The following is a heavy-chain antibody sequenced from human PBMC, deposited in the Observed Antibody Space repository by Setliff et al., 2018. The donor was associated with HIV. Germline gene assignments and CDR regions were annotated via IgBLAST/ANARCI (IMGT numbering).Heavy chain of an antibody. CDR2: INHSGST. Sequence: SETLSLTCSVSSGSMTGHYWTWIRQPPGKGLEWIGEINHSGSTNYNPSLESRVTISVDTSKKHFSLRLTSVTAVDTAVYFCARGGDYNFWAGYWTWGQGTLVTVSS. D-gene: IGHD3-3*01. V-gene: IGHV4-34*01. CDR3: ARGGDYNFWAGYWT. J-gene: IGHJ5*02. CDR1: SGSMTGHY.